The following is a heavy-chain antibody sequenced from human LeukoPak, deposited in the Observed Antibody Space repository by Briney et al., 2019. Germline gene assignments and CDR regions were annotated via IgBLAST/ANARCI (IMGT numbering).Heavy chain of an antibody. Sequence: GGSLRLSCAASGFTFTSYTMNWVRQAPGKGLEWVSDISSSGSYIDYADSVKGRFTISRDNAKNSLFLQMNSLRAEDTAVYYCARSLIADGAFDIWGQGTMITVSS. CDR2: ISSSGSYI. V-gene: IGHV3-21*01. J-gene: IGHJ3*02. CDR1: GFTFTSYT. CDR3: ARSLIADGAFDI. D-gene: IGHD2-21*01.